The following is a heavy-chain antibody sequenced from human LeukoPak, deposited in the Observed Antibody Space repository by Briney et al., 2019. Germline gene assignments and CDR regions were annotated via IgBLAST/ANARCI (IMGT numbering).Heavy chain of an antibody. Sequence: SETLSLTCSVSGGSLSRYYWSWIRQPPGKGLVWIAHIHYSGAIKYNPSLKSRVSMSVDTSKNQFSLRLSSVTAADTAVYYCERYVSGAYALDIWGQGTMVTVSS. D-gene: IGHD3-10*01. J-gene: IGHJ3*02. CDR2: IHYSGAI. CDR1: GGSLSRYY. CDR3: ERYVSGAYALDI. V-gene: IGHV4-59*08.